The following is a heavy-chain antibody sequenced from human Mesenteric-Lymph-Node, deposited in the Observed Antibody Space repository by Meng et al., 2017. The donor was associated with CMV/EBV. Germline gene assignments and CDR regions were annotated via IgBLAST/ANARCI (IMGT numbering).Heavy chain of an antibody. D-gene: IGHD3-3*01. V-gene: IGHV3-48*03. CDR3: AREGYFTFWSGYHETLDY. Sequence: GGSLRLSCAASGFTFSNHEMNWVRRAPGKGLEWVSYISGSGTTILYADSVKGRFTISRDNAKSSLYLQMNSLRAEDTAVYYCAREGYFTFWSGYHETLDYWGRGTLVTVSS. CDR2: ISGSGTTI. J-gene: IGHJ4*02. CDR1: GFTFSNHE.